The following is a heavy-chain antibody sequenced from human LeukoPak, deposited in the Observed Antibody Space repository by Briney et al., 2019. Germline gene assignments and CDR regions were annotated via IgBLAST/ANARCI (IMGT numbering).Heavy chain of an antibody. Sequence: PSETLSLTCTVSGGSISNYYWTWIRQPPGKGLEWIGYIYYSGSTNYNPSLKSRVTISVDTSKNQFSLKLSSVTAADTAVYYCTRVAGYTFGAFDYWGQGTLVTVSS. CDR1: GGSISNYY. D-gene: IGHD5-18*01. CDR2: IYYSGST. V-gene: IGHV4-59*01. J-gene: IGHJ4*02. CDR3: TRVAGYTFGAFDY.